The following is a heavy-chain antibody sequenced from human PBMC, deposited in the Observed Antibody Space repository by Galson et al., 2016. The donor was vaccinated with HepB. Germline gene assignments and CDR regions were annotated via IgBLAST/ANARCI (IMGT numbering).Heavy chain of an antibody. CDR2: IIPIFGTG. CDR3: ARTHTLYCGGDCYWNFDH. D-gene: IGHD2-21*02. Sequence: SVKVSCKASGGTFTKYAISWVRQAPGQGLEWMGGIIPIFGTGNYAQKFQGRVTITADESTSTAYMELSSLRSEDTAIYYCARTHTLYCGGDCYWNFDHWGQGTLVTVSS. CDR1: GGTFTKYA. J-gene: IGHJ4*02. V-gene: IGHV1-69*13.